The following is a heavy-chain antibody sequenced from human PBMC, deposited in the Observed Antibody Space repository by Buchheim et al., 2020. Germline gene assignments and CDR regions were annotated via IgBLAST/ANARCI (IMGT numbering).Heavy chain of an antibody. V-gene: IGHV3-30-3*01. CDR2: ISYDGSNK. D-gene: IGHD5-12*01. CDR3: ARASRYSGYDWGVDY. Sequence: QVQLVESGGGVVQPGRSLRLSCAASGFTFSSYAIHWVRQAPGKGLEWVADISYDGSNKYYADSVKGRFTISRDNSKNTLYLQMNSLRAEDTAVYYCARASRYSGYDWGVDYWGQGTL. CDR1: GFTFSSYA. J-gene: IGHJ4*02.